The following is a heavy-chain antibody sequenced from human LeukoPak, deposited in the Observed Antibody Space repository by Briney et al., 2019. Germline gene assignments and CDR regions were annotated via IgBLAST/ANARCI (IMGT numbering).Heavy chain of an antibody. J-gene: IGHJ4*02. CDR3: WSPRRGY. CDR2: ISGSGGST. D-gene: IGHD1-26*01. V-gene: IGHV3-23*01. CDR1: GFTFSSYA. Sequence: PGRSLRLSCAASGFTFSSYAMHWVRQAPGKGLEWVSAISGSGGSTYYADSVKGRFTISRDNAKNSLYLQMNSLRAEDTAVYFCWSPRRGYWGQGTLVTVSS.